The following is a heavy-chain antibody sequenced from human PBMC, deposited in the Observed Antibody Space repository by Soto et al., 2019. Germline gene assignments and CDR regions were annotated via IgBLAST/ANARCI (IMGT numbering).Heavy chain of an antibody. D-gene: IGHD3-10*01. CDR1: GYTFRNYG. V-gene: IGHV1-18*01. Sequence: QVQLVQSGDELKKPGASVNVSCKASGYTFRNYGINWLRQAPGQGPEWMGWISTSNGDTKYAQKLQDRITMNTDTSTSTVYMELRSLRSDDTAVYYCARDYGSSNWFYWYFYLWGRGTLVTVSS. J-gene: IGHJ2*01. CDR2: ISTSNGDT. CDR3: ARDYGSSNWFYWYFYL.